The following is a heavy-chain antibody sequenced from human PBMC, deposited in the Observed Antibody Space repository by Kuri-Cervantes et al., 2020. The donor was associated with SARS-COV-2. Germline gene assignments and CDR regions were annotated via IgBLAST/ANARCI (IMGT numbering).Heavy chain of an antibody. J-gene: IGHJ4*02. CDR2: ISYDGSNK. CDR1: GFTFSSYA. Sequence: GGSLRLSCAASGFTFSSYAMHWVRQAPGKELEWVAVISYDGSNKYYADSVKGRFTISRDNSKNTLYLQMNSLRAEDTAVYYCASPEVAIRGWGQGTLVTVSS. D-gene: IGHD2-2*02. V-gene: IGHV3-30-3*01. CDR3: ASPEVAIRG.